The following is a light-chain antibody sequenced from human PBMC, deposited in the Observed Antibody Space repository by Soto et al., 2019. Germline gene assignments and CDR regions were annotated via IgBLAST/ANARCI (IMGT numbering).Light chain of an antibody. Sequence: EIVLTQSPGTLSLSPGERGTLSCRASQSVSSNFLAWYQQKPGQAPRLLIFDASTRATGIPDRFTGRGSGTDFTLTISRLEPEDFSVYYCQFYGDPPNPFGQGTEVDIK. V-gene: IGKV3-20*01. CDR1: QSVSSNF. CDR2: DAS. J-gene: IGKJ1*01. CDR3: QFYGDPPNP.